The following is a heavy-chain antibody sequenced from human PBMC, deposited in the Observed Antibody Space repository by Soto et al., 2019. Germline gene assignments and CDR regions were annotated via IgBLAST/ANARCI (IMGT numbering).Heavy chain of an antibody. J-gene: IGHJ4*02. CDR2: SIPIFGTA. CDR3: ARPIIRDGYNSYY. CDR1: GYTLTELS. D-gene: IGHD5-12*01. Sequence: TVKVSCKVSGYTLTELSMHWVRQAPGKGLEWMGGSIPIFGTANYAQKFQGRVTITADESTSTAYIELSSLRSEDTAVYYCARPIIRDGYNSYYLGQGTMVTVSS. V-gene: IGHV1-69*13.